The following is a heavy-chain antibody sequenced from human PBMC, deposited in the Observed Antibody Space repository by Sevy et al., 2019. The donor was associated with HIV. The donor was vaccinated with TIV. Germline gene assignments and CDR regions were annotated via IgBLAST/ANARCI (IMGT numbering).Heavy chain of an antibody. V-gene: IGHV3-21*01. CDR1: GFTFSSYS. D-gene: IGHD6-19*01. CDR2: ISSSSSYI. Sequence: GGSLRLSCAASGFTFSSYSMNWVRQAPGKGLEWVSSISSSSSYIYYADSVKRRFTISRDNAKNSQYLQMNSLRAEDTAVYYCARESVAGTLGDYWGQGTLVTVSS. J-gene: IGHJ4*02. CDR3: ARESVAGTLGDY.